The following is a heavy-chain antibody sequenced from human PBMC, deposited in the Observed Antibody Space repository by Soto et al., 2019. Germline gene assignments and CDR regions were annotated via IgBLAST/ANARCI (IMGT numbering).Heavy chain of an antibody. CDR3: TRKTPTNGMAV. CDR1: GFTFSSYA. D-gene: IGHD2-15*01. Sequence: GGSLRLSCAASGFTFSSYAMHWVRQAPGKGLEWVAVISYDGSNKYYADSVKGRFTISRDNSKNTLYLQMNSLRVGDTAVYYCTRKTPTNGMAVWGQGTTVTVSS. V-gene: IGHV3-30*14. CDR2: ISYDGSNK. J-gene: IGHJ6*02.